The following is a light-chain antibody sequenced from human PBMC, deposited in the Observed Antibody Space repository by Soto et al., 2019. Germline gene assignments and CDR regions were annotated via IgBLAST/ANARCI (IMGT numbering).Light chain of an antibody. CDR2: GAS. V-gene: IGKV3-15*01. J-gene: IGKJ5*01. Sequence: EVVMTQSPATLSVSPGERATLSCRASQSVSSNLAWYQQKPGQAPRLLIYGASTRATGIPARFSGSGSGTDFTLTISSLQPEDFATYYCQQSYSTPPWTFGQGTRLEIK. CDR3: QQSYSTPPWT. CDR1: QSVSSN.